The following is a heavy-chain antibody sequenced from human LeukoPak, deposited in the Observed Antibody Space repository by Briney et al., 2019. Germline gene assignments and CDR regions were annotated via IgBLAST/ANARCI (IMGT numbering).Heavy chain of an antibody. CDR1: GYTFTDYY. CDR2: INPHSGGT. D-gene: IGHD3-22*01. Sequence: ASVKVSCKASGYTFTDYYIIWVRQAPGQGLEWMGWINPHSGGTKFAQNFQGRVTMTRDTSITTAYMELSRLTSDDTAMYYCARGTDYYDPTAYYPDYWGQGTLVTVSS. V-gene: IGHV1-2*02. CDR3: ARGTDYYDPTAYYPDY. J-gene: IGHJ4*02.